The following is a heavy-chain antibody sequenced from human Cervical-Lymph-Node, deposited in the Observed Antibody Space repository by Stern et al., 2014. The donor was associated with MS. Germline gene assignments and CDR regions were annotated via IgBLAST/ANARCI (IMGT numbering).Heavy chain of an antibody. CDR3: AKDCIAVAAGY. Sequence: VQLVESGGGVVQPGRSLRLSCAASGFTFSSYGMHWVRQAPGKGLEWVAVISYDGSNKYYADSVKGRFTISRDNSKNTLYLQMNSLRAEDTAVYYCAKDCIAVAAGYWGQGTLVTVSS. J-gene: IGHJ4*02. CDR2: ISYDGSNK. CDR1: GFTFSSYG. D-gene: IGHD6-19*01. V-gene: IGHV3-30*18.